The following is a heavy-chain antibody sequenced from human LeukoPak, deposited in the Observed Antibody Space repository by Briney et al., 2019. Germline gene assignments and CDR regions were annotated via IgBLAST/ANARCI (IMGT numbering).Heavy chain of an antibody. CDR3: ARTTAAGGVGYFDL. D-gene: IGHD6-13*01. V-gene: IGHV1-2*02. J-gene: IGHJ2*01. CDR2: INPNSGGT. CDR1: GYTLTDYY. Sequence: ASVQVSCKASGYTLTDYYMHWVRQAPGQGLEWMGWINPNSGGTNYAQRFQGRVTMTRDTSITTAYMDLSRLKSDDTAVYYCARTTAAGGVGYFDLWGRGTLVTVSS.